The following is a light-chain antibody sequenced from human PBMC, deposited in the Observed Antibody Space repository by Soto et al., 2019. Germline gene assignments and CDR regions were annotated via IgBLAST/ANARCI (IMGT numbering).Light chain of an antibody. CDR1: QSVSSD. CDR3: HQRSNVTALT. J-gene: IGKJ5*01. V-gene: IGKV3-11*01. Sequence: ESVLTQSPAHLSLSPGERATLSCMASQSVSSDLAWYQQKPGQAPRLLIYDASNRATGIPARFSGSGSGTDFTLTISILEAEDFAVYYYHQRSNVTALTFGQGTRLDIK. CDR2: DAS.